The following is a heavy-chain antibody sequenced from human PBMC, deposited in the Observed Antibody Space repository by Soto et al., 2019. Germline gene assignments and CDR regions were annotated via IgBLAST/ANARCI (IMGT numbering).Heavy chain of an antibody. J-gene: IGHJ5*02. Sequence: PSETLSLTCTVSGGSISSSSYYWGWIRQPPGKGLEWIGSIYYSGSTYYNPSLKSRVTISVDTSKNQFSLKLSSVTAADAAVYYCAKTYDFGYDPWGQGTLVTVSS. CDR3: AKTYDFGYDP. CDR2: IYYSGST. V-gene: IGHV4-39*01. D-gene: IGHD3-3*01. CDR1: GGSISSSSYY.